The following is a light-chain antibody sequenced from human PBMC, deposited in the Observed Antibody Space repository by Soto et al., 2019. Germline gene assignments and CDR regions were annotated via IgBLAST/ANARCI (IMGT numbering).Light chain of an antibody. CDR1: QSVSSSY. J-gene: IGKJ4*01. CDR3: QQYGSSHT. Sequence: EIVLTQSPGTLSLSPGERATLPCRASQSVSSSYLAWYQQKPGQAPRLLIYGASSRATGIPDRFSGSGSGTDFTLTISRLEPEDFAVYYCQQYGSSHTFGGGTKVDIK. CDR2: GAS. V-gene: IGKV3-20*01.